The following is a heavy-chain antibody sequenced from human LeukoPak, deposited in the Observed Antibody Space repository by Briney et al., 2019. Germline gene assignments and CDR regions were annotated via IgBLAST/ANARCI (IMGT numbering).Heavy chain of an antibody. J-gene: IGHJ4*02. Sequence: GESLKISCRASGYSFSSYWIGWVRQMRGKCLEVMGIIDPGDSDGRYSPSLQGPVTISADKSINTAYVQWSSLTAPDTAIYYCARLQWELPDYCGQGTLLTVSS. CDR1: GYSFSSYW. V-gene: IGHV5-51*01. D-gene: IGHD1-26*01. CDR2: IDPGDSDG. CDR3: ARLQWELPDY.